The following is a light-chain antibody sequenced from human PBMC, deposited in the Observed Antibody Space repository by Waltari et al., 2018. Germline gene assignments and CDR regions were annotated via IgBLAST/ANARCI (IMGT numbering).Light chain of an antibody. J-gene: IGLJ3*02. CDR1: GSNIGAGYD. Sequence: QSVLTQPPPVSGAPGQRVTISCPGRGSNIGAGYDVHWYQQLPRAAPKLLIYGSTSRPLGVPDRFFGSTSGTSASLAITGLQAEDEADYYCQSYDTSLSVVFGGGTKLTVL. CDR3: QSYDTSLSVV. V-gene: IGLV1-40*01. CDR2: GST.